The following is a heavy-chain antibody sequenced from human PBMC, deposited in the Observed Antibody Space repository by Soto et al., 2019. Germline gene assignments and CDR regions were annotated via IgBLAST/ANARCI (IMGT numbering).Heavy chain of an antibody. D-gene: IGHD1-26*01. Sequence: QVQLVQSGAEVKKPGASVKVSCKASGYTFTSYGISWVRQAPGQGLEWMGWISAYNGNTNYAQKLQGRVTMTTDTSTRTAYMDLRSLRSDDTSVYYCARYLFPTSSPDYWGQGTLFTVSS. CDR1: GYTFTSYG. CDR2: ISAYNGNT. J-gene: IGHJ4*02. CDR3: ARYLFPTSSPDY. V-gene: IGHV1-18*01.